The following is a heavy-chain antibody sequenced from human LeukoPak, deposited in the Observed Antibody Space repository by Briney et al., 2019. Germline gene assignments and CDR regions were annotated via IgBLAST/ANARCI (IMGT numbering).Heavy chain of an antibody. V-gene: IGHV4-34*01. CDR2: INHSGST. J-gene: IGHJ3*02. D-gene: IGHD3-22*01. CDR3: ARAKMIGDAFDI. CDR1: GGSFSGYY. Sequence: SETLSLTCAVYGGSFSGYYWSWIRQPPGKGLEWIGEINHSGSTNYNPSLKSRVTISVDTSKNQFSLKLSSVTAADTAVYYCARAKMIGDAFDIWGQGTMVTVSS.